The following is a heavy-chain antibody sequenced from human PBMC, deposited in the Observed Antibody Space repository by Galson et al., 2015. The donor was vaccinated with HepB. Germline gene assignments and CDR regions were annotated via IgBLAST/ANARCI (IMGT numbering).Heavy chain of an antibody. CDR2: ISAYNGNT. V-gene: IGHV1-18*01. J-gene: IGHJ2*01. CDR3: ARALDYYDSSGYGAGWYFDL. Sequence: SVKVSCKASGYTFTSYGISWVRQAPGQGLEWMGWISAYNGNTNYAQKLQGRVTMTTDTSTSTAYMELRSLRSDDTAVYYCARALDYYDSSGYGAGWYFDLWGRSTLVAVSS. CDR1: GYTFTSYG. D-gene: IGHD3-22*01.